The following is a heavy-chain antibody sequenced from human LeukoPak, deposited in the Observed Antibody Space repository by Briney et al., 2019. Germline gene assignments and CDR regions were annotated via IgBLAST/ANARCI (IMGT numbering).Heavy chain of an antibody. V-gene: IGHV4-39*07. Sequence: PSETLSLTCSVPGGSIRRGDHHWAWVRQPPGKGLEFIGSLDESGRPYYNRPLKSRVSISGDTSGKQFSLNLTSVTAADTAVYFCARDLGGYPFFMDVWGRGTTVIVSS. CDR2: LDESGRP. D-gene: IGHD2-15*01. J-gene: IGHJ6*03. CDR1: GGSIRRGDHH. CDR3: ARDLGGYPFFMDV.